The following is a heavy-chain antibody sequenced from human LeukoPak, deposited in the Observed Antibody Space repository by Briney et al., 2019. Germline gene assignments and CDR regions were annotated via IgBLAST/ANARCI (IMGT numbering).Heavy chain of an antibody. CDR2: FDPEDGET. D-gene: IGHD3-22*01. CDR3: ATGILGVIEDGDY. V-gene: IGHV1-24*01. CDR1: GYTPTELS. Sequence: ASVKVSCKVSGYTPTELSMHWVRQAPGKGLEWMGGFDPEDGETTYAQKFQGRVTMTEDTSTDTAYMELSSLRSEDTAVYYCATGILGVIEDGDYWGQGTLVTVSS. J-gene: IGHJ4*02.